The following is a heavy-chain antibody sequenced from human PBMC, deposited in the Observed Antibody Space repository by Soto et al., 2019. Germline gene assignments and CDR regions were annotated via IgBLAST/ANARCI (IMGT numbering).Heavy chain of an antibody. Sequence: ASVKVSCKASGYTFTGYYMHWVRQAPGQGLEWMGWINPNSGGTNYAQKFQGWVTMTRDTSISIAYMELSRLRSDDTAVYYCARSSYYDFWSGYPDAFDIWGQGTMVTVSS. J-gene: IGHJ3*02. CDR3: ARSSYYDFWSGYPDAFDI. D-gene: IGHD3-3*01. CDR1: GYTFTGYY. CDR2: INPNSGGT. V-gene: IGHV1-2*04.